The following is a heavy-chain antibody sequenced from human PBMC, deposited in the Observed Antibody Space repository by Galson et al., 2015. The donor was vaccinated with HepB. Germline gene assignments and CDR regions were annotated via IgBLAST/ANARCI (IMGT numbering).Heavy chain of an antibody. Sequence: SETLSLTCAVYGGSFSGYYWSWIRQPPGKGLEWIGEINHSGSTNYNPSLKSRVTMSVDTSKNQFSLKLSSVTAADTAVYYCARGDSNGLFDYYYMDVWGKGTTVTVSS. CDR1: GGSFSGYY. V-gene: IGHV4-34*01. D-gene: IGHD1-1*01. CDR2: INHSGST. CDR3: ARGDSNGLFDYYYMDV. J-gene: IGHJ6*03.